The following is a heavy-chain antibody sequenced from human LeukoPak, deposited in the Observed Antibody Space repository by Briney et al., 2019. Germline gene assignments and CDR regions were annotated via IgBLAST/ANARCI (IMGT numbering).Heavy chain of an antibody. CDR3: ARGLAAAAHFDY. CDR2: INPNSGGT. J-gene: IGHJ4*02. CDR1: GYTFTGYY. D-gene: IGHD6-13*01. Sequence: ASVKVSCKASGYTFTGYYMHWVRQAPGQGLEWMGWINPNSGGTNYAQKFQGRVTMTRGTSISTAYMELSRLRSDDTAVYYCARGLAAAAHFDYWGQGTLVTVSS. V-gene: IGHV1-2*02.